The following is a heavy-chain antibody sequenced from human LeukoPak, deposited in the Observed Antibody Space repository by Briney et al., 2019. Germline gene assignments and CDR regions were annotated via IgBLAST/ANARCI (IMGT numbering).Heavy chain of an antibody. D-gene: IGHD1-1*01. V-gene: IGHV4-59*01. Sequence: SETLSLSCTVSGGSISGYLSSSIREPLGERLWWRGYIYYSGSTNYNPSLKSRVTISVDTSKNQFSLKLSSVTAADTAVYYCARDRDNWNDGNAFDIWGQGTMVTVSS. CDR3: ARDRDNWNDGNAFDI. J-gene: IGHJ3*02. CDR1: GGSISGYL. CDR2: IYYSGST.